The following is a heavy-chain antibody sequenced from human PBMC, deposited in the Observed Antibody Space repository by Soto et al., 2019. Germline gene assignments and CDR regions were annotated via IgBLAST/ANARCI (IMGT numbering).Heavy chain of an antibody. CDR3: ARDYYYGMDV. J-gene: IGHJ6*02. CDR1: GFTFSSYA. V-gene: IGHV3-30-3*01. CDR2: ISYDGSNK. Sequence: GGSLRLSCAASGFTFSSYAMNWVRQAPGKGLEWVAVISYDGSNKYYADSVKGRFTISRDNSKNTLYLQMNSLRAEDTAVYYCARDYYYGMDVWGQGTTVTVSS.